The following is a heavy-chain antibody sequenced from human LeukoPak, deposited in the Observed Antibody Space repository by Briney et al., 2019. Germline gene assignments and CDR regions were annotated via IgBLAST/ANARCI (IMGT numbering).Heavy chain of an antibody. J-gene: IGHJ4*02. CDR1: GYTLTELA. CDR2: FDPEDGET. V-gene: IGHV1-24*01. Sequence: ASVKVSCTVSGYTLTELAMHWVRHAPGKGLERRRGFDPEDGETIYAPKFQCKVTMTKETSPDTANMYLISLSGEETAVYYCATRASPQLNLYYFDYWGQGTLVTVSS. D-gene: IGHD2-2*01. CDR3: ATRASPQLNLYYFDY.